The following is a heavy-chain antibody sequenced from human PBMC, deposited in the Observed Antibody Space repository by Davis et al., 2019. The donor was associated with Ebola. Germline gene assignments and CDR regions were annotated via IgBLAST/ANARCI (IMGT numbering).Heavy chain of an antibody. CDR3: ARLGIAVAGGFDY. Sequence: ASVKVSCKASGYTFTSYAMHWVRQAPGQRLEWMGWINAGNGNTKYSQKFQGRVTITRDTSASTAYMELSSLRSEDTAVYYCARLGIAVAGGFDYWGQGTLVTVSS. J-gene: IGHJ4*02. CDR1: GYTFTSYA. V-gene: IGHV1-3*01. CDR2: INAGNGNT. D-gene: IGHD6-19*01.